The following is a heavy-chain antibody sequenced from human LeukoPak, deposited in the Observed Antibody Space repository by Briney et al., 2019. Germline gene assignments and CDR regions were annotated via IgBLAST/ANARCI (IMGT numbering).Heavy chain of an antibody. Sequence: VASVKVSCKASGGTFSSYAISWVRQAPGQGLEWMGWINPNSGGTNYAQKFQGRVTMTRDTSISTAYMELSRLRSDDTAVYYCARDSYSSSWYHPGYWGQGTLVTVSS. V-gene: IGHV1-2*02. CDR3: ARDSYSSSWYHPGY. J-gene: IGHJ4*02. D-gene: IGHD6-13*01. CDR1: GGTFSSYA. CDR2: INPNSGGT.